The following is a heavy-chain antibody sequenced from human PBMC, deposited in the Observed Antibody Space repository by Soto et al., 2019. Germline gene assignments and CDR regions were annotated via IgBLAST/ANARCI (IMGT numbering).Heavy chain of an antibody. J-gene: IGHJ4*02. CDR1: GGSISSGCYY. CDR2: IYYSGST. CDR3: ARQAAMVSYYFDY. D-gene: IGHD5-18*01. Sequence: SETLSLTCTVSGGSISSGCYYWSWIRQHPGKGLEWIGYIYYSGSTYYNPSLKSRVTISVDTSKNQFSLKLSSVTAADTAVYYCARQAAMVSYYFDYWGQGTLVTVSS. V-gene: IGHV4-31*03.